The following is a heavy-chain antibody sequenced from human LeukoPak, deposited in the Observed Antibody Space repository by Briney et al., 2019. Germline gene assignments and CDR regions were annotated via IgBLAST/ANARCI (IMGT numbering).Heavy chain of an antibody. CDR3: AKVLSAAPDNWFDS. Sequence: GGSLRLSCAVSGFTFRSYAMTWVRQAPGTGLEWVSGISGTSTITYYADSVKGRFTISRDNSRNTLYPQMNSLRAEDTALYYCAKVLSAAPDNWFDSWGQGTLVIVSS. CDR2: ISGTSTIT. CDR1: GFTFRSYA. J-gene: IGHJ5*01. V-gene: IGHV3-23*01. D-gene: IGHD2-2*01.